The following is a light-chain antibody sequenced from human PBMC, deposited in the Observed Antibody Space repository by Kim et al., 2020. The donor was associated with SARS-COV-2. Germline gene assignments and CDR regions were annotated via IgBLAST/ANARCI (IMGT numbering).Light chain of an antibody. CDR1: KLGDKY. Sequence: VSQGKAASITCSGDKLGDKYACWYQQKPGQSPVLVIYQDNKRPSGIPERFSGSNSGNTATLTISGTQPMDEADYYCQAWDSSTAVFGGGTQLTVL. J-gene: IGLJ2*01. CDR3: QAWDSSTAV. V-gene: IGLV3-1*01. CDR2: QDN.